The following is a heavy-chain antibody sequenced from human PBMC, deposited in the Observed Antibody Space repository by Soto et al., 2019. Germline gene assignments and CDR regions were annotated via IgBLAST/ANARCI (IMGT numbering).Heavy chain of an antibody. CDR3: ARLLPGFVGENEAFDF. Sequence: QVQLQESGPGLVKPSGTLSLTCTVSGGSISNHNWGRWVRKTQEKGLEWIGQIYHSGNTNYNPSLKSRVSMSVDKSKNQFSLQMNSATAADTAVYYCARLLPGFVGENEAFDFWGPGTLVTVSS. J-gene: IGHJ4*01. CDR2: IYHSGNT. CDR1: GGSISNHNW. V-gene: IGHV4-4*02. D-gene: IGHD3-10*01.